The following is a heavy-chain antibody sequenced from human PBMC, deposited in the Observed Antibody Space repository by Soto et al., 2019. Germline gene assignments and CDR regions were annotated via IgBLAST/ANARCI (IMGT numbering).Heavy chain of an antibody. Sequence: ASVKVSCKASGYTFTSYYRHWVRQAPGQGVEWMGIINPSGGSTSYAQKFQGRVTMTRDTSTSTVYMELSSLRSEDTAVYYCARAANFWSGYYTPYYYYGMDVWGQGTTVTVSS. J-gene: IGHJ6*02. D-gene: IGHD3-3*01. CDR2: INPSGGST. CDR1: GYTFTSYY. V-gene: IGHV1-46*01. CDR3: ARAANFWSGYYTPYYYYGMDV.